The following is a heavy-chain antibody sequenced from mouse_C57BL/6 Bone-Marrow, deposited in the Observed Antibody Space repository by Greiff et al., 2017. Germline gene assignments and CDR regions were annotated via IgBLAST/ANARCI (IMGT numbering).Heavy chain of an antibody. J-gene: IGHJ4*01. D-gene: IGHD2-4*01. CDR1: GYTFTNYW. V-gene: IGHV1-64*01. Sequence: VQLQQPGAELVKPGASVKLSCKASGYTFTNYWMHWVKQRPGQGLEWIGMMHPNGGSPDYNEKFKSEATLSVDKSSRTAYMERSSLTSEDSAVYYFARSYDYDDYTMDYWGQGTSVTVSS. CDR2: MHPNGGSP. CDR3: ARSYDYDDYTMDY.